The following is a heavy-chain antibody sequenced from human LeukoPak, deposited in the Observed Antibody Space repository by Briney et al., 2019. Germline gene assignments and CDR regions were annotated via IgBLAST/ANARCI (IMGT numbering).Heavy chain of an antibody. D-gene: IGHD3-22*01. J-gene: IGHJ5*02. Sequence: GRSLRLSCAASGFTFSSYGMHWVRQAPGKGLEWVAVISYDGSNKYYADSVKGRFTISRDNSKNTLYLQMNSLRAEDTAVYYCAKTLGYSGYFSPWGQGTLVTVSS. CDR1: GFTFSSYG. CDR3: AKTLGYSGYFSP. V-gene: IGHV3-30*18. CDR2: ISYDGSNK.